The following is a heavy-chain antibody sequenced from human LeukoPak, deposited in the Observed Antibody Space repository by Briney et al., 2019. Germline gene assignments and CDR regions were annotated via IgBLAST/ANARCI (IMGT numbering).Heavy chain of an antibody. D-gene: IGHD3-10*01. CDR2: ISAYNGNT. Sequence: ASVKLSCNASGYTFTSYGNSWVRQAPGQGLERMGWISAYNGNTNYAQKLQGRVTMTTDTSTSTAYMELRSLRSDDTAVYYCARVRITMVRGASDYWGQGTLVTVSS. V-gene: IGHV1-18*04. CDR3: ARVRITMVRGASDY. CDR1: GYTFTSYG. J-gene: IGHJ4*02.